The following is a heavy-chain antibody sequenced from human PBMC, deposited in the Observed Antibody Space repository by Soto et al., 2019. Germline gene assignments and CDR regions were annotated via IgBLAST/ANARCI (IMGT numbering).Heavy chain of an antibody. D-gene: IGHD1-26*01. V-gene: IGHV3-15*01. CDR2: IKSKTDGGTA. Sequence: EVQLVESGGGFVQPGGSLRLSSVASRFSFTNAWMSWVRLAPGKGPEWVGRIKSKTDGGTADYAAPVKGRFTISRDDSQNTLYLHMDSLKTEDTALYHCSTDIGIYGLDIWGQGTTVTVSS. CDR1: RFSFTNAW. CDR3: STDIGIYGLDI. J-gene: IGHJ6*02.